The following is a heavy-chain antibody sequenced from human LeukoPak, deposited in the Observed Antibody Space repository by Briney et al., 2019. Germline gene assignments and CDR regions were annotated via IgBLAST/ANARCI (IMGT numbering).Heavy chain of an antibody. CDR3: ARDGRLDGYNGIVDN. V-gene: IGHV3-74*01. J-gene: IGHJ4*02. D-gene: IGHD5-24*01. CDR2: IKSNGRTT. Sequence: GGSLRLSCAASGFTFSKYWMQWVRQAPGKGLVWGSSIKSNGRTTNYADSVKGRFTSSRDKAKNTMYLQKNRVRDEDTAVYYCARDGRLDGYNGIVDNWGQGTLVTVSS. CDR1: GFTFSKYW.